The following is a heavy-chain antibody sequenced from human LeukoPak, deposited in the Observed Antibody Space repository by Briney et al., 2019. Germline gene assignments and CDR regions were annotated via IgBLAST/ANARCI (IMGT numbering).Heavy chain of an antibody. CDR1: GYTFTSYY. Sequence: GASVKVSCKASGYTFTSYYMHWVRQPPGQGLEGMGIINPSGGSKSYAQKFQGRVTMTRDMSTSTGYMELSSLRSEDTAVYYCARDNSVEDTAWWFDPWGQGTLVTVSS. CDR3: ARDNSVEDTAWWFDP. D-gene: IGHD4-23*01. J-gene: IGHJ5*02. CDR2: INPSGGSK. V-gene: IGHV1-46*01.